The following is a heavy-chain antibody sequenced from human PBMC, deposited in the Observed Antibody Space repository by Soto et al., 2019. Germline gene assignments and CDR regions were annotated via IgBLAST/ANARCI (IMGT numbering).Heavy chain of an antibody. CDR2: TYYRSRWYN. J-gene: IGHJ4*02. D-gene: IGHD3-16*01. Sequence: SQTLSLTCAISGVSVSGNSAAWNWIRQSPSRGLEWLGRTYYRSRWYNDYAVSVKSRITVTPDTSKNPFSLHLNSVTPEDTAVYYCASEFPYYVSSDSYLDYWGQGALVTVSS. CDR3: ASEFPYYVSSDSYLDY. CDR1: GVSVSGNSAA. V-gene: IGHV6-1*01.